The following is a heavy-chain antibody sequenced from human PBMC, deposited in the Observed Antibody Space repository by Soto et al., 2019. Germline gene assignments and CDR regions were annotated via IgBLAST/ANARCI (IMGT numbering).Heavy chain of an antibody. CDR2: IIPILGIA. CDR3: ASRRRAVVGATYPNDSFDI. V-gene: IGHV1-69*02. D-gene: IGHD1-26*01. J-gene: IGHJ3*02. Sequence: SVKVSCKASGGTFSSYTISWVRQAPGQGLEWMGRIIPILGIANYAQKFQGRVTITADKSTSTAYMELSSLRSEDTAVYYCASRRRAVVGATYPNDSFDIWGQGTMVYGSS. CDR1: GGTFSSYT.